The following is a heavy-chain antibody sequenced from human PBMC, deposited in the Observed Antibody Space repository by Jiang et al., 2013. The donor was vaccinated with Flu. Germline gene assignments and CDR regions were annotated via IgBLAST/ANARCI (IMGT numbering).Heavy chain of an antibody. Sequence: LLKPSQTLSLTCTVSGGSISSGGYYWSWIRQHPGKGLEWIGYIYYSGSTYYNPSLKSRVTISVDTSKNQFSLKLSSVTAADTAVYYCAREGLPVVTGNYYGMDVWGQGTTVTVSS. CDR1: GGSISSGGYY. J-gene: IGHJ6*02. D-gene: IGHD2-21*02. CDR2: IYYSGST. V-gene: IGHV4-31*03. CDR3: AREGLPVVTGNYYGMDV.